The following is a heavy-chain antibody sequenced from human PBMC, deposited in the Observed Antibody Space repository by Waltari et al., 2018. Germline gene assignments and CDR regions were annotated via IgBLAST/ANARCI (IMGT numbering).Heavy chain of an antibody. CDR1: GFTFSSYS. Sequence: EVQLVESGGGLIKPGGSLRLSCAASGFTFSSYSMNWVRQAPGKGLEWVSSISSSSYIYYADSVKGRFTISRDNAKNSLYLQMNSLRAEDTAVYYCARVRNWNYDAFDIWGQGTMVTVSS. CDR2: ISSSSYI. D-gene: IGHD1-7*01. V-gene: IGHV3-21*01. J-gene: IGHJ3*02. CDR3: ARVRNWNYDAFDI.